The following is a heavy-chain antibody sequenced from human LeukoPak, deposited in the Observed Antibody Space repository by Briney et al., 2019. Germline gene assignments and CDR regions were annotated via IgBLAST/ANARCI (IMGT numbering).Heavy chain of an antibody. D-gene: IGHD6-19*01. V-gene: IGHV3-48*01. CDR3: AKGGGWSPAVLFDY. Sequence: GGSLRLSRAASGFTFSSYSMNWVRQAPGKGLEWVSYISSSAILYADAVKGRFTISRDNARNSLYLQMNSLRAEDTAVYYCAKGGGWSPAVLFDYWGQGTLVTVSS. CDR1: GFTFSSYS. J-gene: IGHJ4*02. CDR2: ISSSAI.